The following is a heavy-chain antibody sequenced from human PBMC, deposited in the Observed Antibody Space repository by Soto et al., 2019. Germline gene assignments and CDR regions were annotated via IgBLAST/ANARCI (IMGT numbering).Heavy chain of an antibody. Sequence: GGSLKLSCAASGFTFSSYAMIWSRQAPGKGLEWVSCITGSGGSTYYADSVKGRFTISRDNSKNTLYLQMNSLRAEDTAVYYCAKDLSPGGSCYSHWGQGTLVTVSS. CDR1: GFTFSSYA. CDR2: ITGSGGST. D-gene: IGHD2-15*01. CDR3: AKDLSPGGSCYSH. V-gene: IGHV3-23*01. J-gene: IGHJ4*02.